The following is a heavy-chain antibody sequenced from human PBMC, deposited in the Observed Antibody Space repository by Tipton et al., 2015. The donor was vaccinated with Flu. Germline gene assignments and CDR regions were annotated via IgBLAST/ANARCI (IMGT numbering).Heavy chain of an antibody. CDR3: ASAHSRSSGRLGCFSGLYGMDV. D-gene: IGHD6-6*01. Sequence: TLSLTCTVSGGSVSSGSYYWSWIRQPPGKGLEWIGYIYYSGCTNYNPSLKSRVTISVDTSKNQFSLELSSVTAADTAVYYCASAHSRSSGRLGCFSGLYGMDVWGQGTTVAVSS. J-gene: IGHJ6*02. CDR1: GGSVSSGSYY. CDR2: IYYSGCT. V-gene: IGHV4-61*01.